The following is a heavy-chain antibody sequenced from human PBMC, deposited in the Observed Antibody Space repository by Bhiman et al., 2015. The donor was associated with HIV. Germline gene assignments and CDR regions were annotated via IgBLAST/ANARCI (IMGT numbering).Heavy chain of an antibody. V-gene: IGHV3-48*03. J-gene: IGHJ5*02. Sequence: EVQLVESGGGLVQPGGSLKLSCAASGFTFSSYEMNWVRQAPGKGLEWVSYISTSGNTIYYADSVKGRFTISRDNAKSSLYLQMNSLRAEDTALYYCVRSSVTNWFDPWGQRTQVTVSS. D-gene: IGHD3-22*01. CDR1: GFTFSSYE. CDR3: VRSSVTNWFDP. CDR2: ISTSGNTI.